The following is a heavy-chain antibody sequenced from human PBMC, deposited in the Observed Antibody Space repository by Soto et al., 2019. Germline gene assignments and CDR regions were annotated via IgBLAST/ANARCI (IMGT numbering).Heavy chain of an antibody. J-gene: IGHJ4*02. Sequence: QVQLVQSGAEVKKPGSSVKVSCKASGGTFSSYAISWVRQAPGQGLEWMGGIIPIFGTANYAQKFQGRVTITXXEXTXXAYMELSSLRSEDTAVYYCARGRYCGGDCYSGADYWGQGTLVTVSS. CDR3: ARGRYCGGDCYSGADY. V-gene: IGHV1-69*05. CDR1: GGTFSSYA. CDR2: IIPIFGTA. D-gene: IGHD2-21*02.